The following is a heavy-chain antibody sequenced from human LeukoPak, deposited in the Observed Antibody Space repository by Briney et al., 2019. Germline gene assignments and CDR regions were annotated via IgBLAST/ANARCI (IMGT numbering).Heavy chain of an antibody. CDR2: IFNTGNT. D-gene: IGHD3-10*01. V-gene: IGHV4-59*11. Sequence: SETLSLTCSVSGGSINSHYWSWIRQPPGKRLEWIGYIFNTGNTNYNPSLASRVTMSVDTSRAQFFLRLSPVTAADTATYYCASRPADTTWYGVFDYWSQGTLVTVSS. J-gene: IGHJ4*02. CDR1: GGSINSHY. CDR3: ASRPADTTWYGVFDY.